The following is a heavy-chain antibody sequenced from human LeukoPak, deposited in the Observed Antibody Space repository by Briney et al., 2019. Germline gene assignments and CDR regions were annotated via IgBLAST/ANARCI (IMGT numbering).Heavy chain of an antibody. V-gene: IGHV4-59*01. CDR3: ARGGLNDYGGNSDY. J-gene: IGHJ4*02. CDR2: IYYSGST. Sequence: SETLSLACTVSGGSISSYYWSWIRQPPGKGLEWIGYIYYSGSTNYNPSLKSRVTISVDTSKNQFSLKLSSVTAADTAVYYCARGGLNDYGGNSDYWGQGTLVTVSP. D-gene: IGHD4-23*01. CDR1: GGSISSYY.